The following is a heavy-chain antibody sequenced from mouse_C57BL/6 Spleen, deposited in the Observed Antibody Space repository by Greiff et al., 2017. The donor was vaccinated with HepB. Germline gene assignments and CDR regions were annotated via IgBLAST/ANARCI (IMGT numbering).Heavy chain of an antibody. CDR2: IDPTDNYT. CDR1: GYTFTSYW. CDR3: ATRDKAFDY. V-gene: IGHV1-50*01. Sequence: QVQLQQPGAELVKPGASVKLSCKASGYTFTSYWMQWVKQRPGQGLEWIGEIDPTDNYTNYNQKFKGKATLTVDTASSTAYMQRSSLTYEDSAVYYCATRDKAFDYWGQGTTLTVSS. J-gene: IGHJ2*01. D-gene: IGHD3-2*02.